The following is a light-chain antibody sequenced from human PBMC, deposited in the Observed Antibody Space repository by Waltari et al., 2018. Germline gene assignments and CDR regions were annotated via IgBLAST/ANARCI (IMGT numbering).Light chain of an antibody. CDR3: HLYGSART. CDR2: GVS. Sequence: NVLTQSPGTLSWSPGERATLSCRASQSVTNNYLAWYQQQPGQAPRLLIYGVSSRATGIPDRFSGSGSGTDFTLTIGRLEPEDSAVYFCHLYGSARTFGGGTRVEIK. V-gene: IGKV3-20*01. J-gene: IGKJ4*01. CDR1: QSVTNNY.